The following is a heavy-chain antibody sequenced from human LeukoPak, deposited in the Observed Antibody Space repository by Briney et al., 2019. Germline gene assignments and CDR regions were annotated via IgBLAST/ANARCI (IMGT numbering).Heavy chain of an antibody. Sequence: SGTLSLTCTVSGGSISSGSYYWSWIRQPAGKGLEWIGRIYTSGSTNYNPSLKSRVTISVDTSKNQFSLKLSSVTAADTAVYYCARDGSADGFDIWGQGTMVTVPS. CDR3: ARDGSADGFDI. V-gene: IGHV4-61*02. CDR2: IYTSGST. J-gene: IGHJ3*02. CDR1: GGSISSGSYY.